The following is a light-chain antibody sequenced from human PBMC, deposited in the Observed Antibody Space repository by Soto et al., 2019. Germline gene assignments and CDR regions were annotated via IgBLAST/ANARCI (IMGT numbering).Light chain of an antibody. CDR3: QQYGSSPQT. Sequence: EILLTQSPGTLSESPGERDTLSCRASQSVRSRCLAWYQQKPGQAPRLLIFGASNRATGIPDRFSGSGSGTDFTLTISRLEPEDFAVFYCQQYGSSPQTFGQGTRVEIK. V-gene: IGKV3-20*01. J-gene: IGKJ1*01. CDR2: GAS. CDR1: QSVRSRC.